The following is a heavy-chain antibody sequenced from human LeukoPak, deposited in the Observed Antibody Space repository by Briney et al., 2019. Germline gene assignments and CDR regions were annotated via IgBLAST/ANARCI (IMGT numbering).Heavy chain of an antibody. V-gene: IGHV4-30-2*01. D-gene: IGHD2-2*01. J-gene: IGHJ5*02. Sequence: PSQTLSLTCAVSGGSISSGYSWSWIRQPPGKGLEWIGYFYHTKNTYYDPSLKSRVTISVDTSKNQFSLKLSSVTAADTAVYYCARRPRYCSSTSCLARGFDPWGQGTLVTVSS. CDR1: GGSISSGYS. CDR2: FYHTKNT. CDR3: ARRPRYCSSTSCLARGFDP.